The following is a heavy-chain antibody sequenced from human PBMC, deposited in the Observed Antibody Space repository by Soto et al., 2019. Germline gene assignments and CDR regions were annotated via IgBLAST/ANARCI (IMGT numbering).Heavy chain of an antibody. CDR3: ARDPSYYGMDV. V-gene: IGHV1-3*05. Sequence: QVQLVQSGAEEKKPGASVKDSCKASGYTFTSYALHWVRQAPGQRLEWMGWINAGNGNTKYSQKFQGRVTITRDTSASTAYMELSSLRSEDTAMYYCARDPSYYGMDVWGQGTTVTVSS. J-gene: IGHJ6*02. CDR2: INAGNGNT. CDR1: GYTFTSYA.